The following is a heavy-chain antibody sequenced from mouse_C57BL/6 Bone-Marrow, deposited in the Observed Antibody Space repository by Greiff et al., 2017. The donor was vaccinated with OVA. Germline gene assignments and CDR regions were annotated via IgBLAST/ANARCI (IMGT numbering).Heavy chain of an antibody. CDR3: ARSGTTVVATDY. Sequence: VQLQQPGAELVKPGASVKMSCKASGYTFTSYWITWVKQRPGQGLEWIGDIYPGSGSTNYNEKFKSKAILTVDTSSSTAYMQLSSLTSEDSAVYYCARSGTTVVATDYWGQGTTLTVSS. D-gene: IGHD1-1*01. J-gene: IGHJ2*01. CDR1: GYTFTSYW. CDR2: IYPGSGST. V-gene: IGHV1-55*01.